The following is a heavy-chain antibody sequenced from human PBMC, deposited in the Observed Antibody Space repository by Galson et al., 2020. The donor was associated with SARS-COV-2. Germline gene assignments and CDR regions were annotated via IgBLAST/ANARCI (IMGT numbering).Heavy chain of an antibody. J-gene: IGHJ6*02. CDR1: GFTFSSYW. CDR3: ARDRPGDYYYGMDV. Sequence: TGGSLRLSCAASGFTFSSYWMSWVRQAPGKGLEWVANIKQDGSEKYYVDSVKGRFTISRDNAKNSLYLQMNSLRAEDTAVYYCARDRPGDYYYGMDVWGQGTTVTVSS. V-gene: IGHV3-7*03. CDR2: IKQDGSEK.